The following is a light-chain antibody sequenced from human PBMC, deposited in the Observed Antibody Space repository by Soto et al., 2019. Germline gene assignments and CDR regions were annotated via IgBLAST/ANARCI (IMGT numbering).Light chain of an antibody. J-gene: IGKJ4*01. CDR1: QSVGSRH. CDR2: DVS. V-gene: IGKV3-20*01. Sequence: EIVLTQSPGSLSLSPGERATLSCRASQSVGSRHLAWYQQKPGQAPRLLIYDVSNRATGIPDRFSGSGSGTDFTLTITRLEPKDFAVYYCQQYGSSPLTFGGGTKVEIK. CDR3: QQYGSSPLT.